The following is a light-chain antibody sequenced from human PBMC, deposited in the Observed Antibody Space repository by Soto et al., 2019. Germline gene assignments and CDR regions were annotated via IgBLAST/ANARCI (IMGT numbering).Light chain of an antibody. J-gene: IGKJ1*01. CDR1: QSISSW. V-gene: IGKV1-5*03. CDR3: QQYNSYSPRT. Sequence: DIQMTQSPSTLSASVGDRVTITCRASQSISSWLAWYQQKPGKAPKLLIYEASSLESGVPSRFSGSRSGTKFTLTISSLQPDDFATYYCQQYNSYSPRTFGQGTKVVIK. CDR2: EAS.